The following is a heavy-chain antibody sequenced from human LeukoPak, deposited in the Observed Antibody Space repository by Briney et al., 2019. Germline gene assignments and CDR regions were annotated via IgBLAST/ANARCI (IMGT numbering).Heavy chain of an antibody. D-gene: IGHD3-9*01. V-gene: IGHV5-51*01. CDR1: GYSFTSYW. CDR3: ARSPSNYDILTGPPFGY. Sequence: GESLKISCKGSGYSFTSYWIGWVRQMPGKGLEWMGIIYPGDSDTRYSPSFQGQVTISADKSISTAYLQWSSLKASDTAMYYCARSPSNYDILTGPPFGYWGQGTLVTVSS. CDR2: IYPGDSDT. J-gene: IGHJ4*02.